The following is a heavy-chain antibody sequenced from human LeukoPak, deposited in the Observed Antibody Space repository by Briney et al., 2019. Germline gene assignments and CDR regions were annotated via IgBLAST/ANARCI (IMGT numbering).Heavy chain of an antibody. CDR3: ARHVGPSGYSFGYLDYYYYMDV. CDR1: GYSFTSYW. Sequence: GESLKISCKGSGYSFTSYWIGWVRQMPGKGLEWMGIIYPGDSDTRYSPSFQGQVTISADKSISTAYLQWSSLKASDTAMYYCARHVGPSGYSFGYLDYYYYMDVWGKGTTVTVSS. J-gene: IGHJ6*03. V-gene: IGHV5-51*01. CDR2: IYPGDSDT. D-gene: IGHD5-18*01.